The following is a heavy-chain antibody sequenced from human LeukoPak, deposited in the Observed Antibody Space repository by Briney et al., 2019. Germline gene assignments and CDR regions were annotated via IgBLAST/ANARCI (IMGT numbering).Heavy chain of an antibody. CDR3: ASMIQDYYYYYYMDV. CDR2: IYYSGST. J-gene: IGHJ6*03. Sequence: NPSQTLSLTCTVSGGSISSGDYYWSWIRQPPGKGLEWIGYIYYSGSTYYNPSLKSRVTISVDTSKNQFSLKLSSVTAADTAVYYCASMIQDYYYYYYMDVWGKGTTATVSS. V-gene: IGHV4-30-4*08. CDR1: GGSISSGDYY. D-gene: IGHD3-16*01.